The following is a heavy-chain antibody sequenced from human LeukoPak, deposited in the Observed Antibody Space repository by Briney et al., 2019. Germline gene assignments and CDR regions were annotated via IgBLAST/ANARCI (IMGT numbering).Heavy chain of an antibody. CDR1: GGSVSDYY. CDR2: IYYTGT. J-gene: IGHJ4*02. Sequence: SETLSLTCTVSGGSVSDYYWGWIRQSPGKRLEWIGYIYYTGTSYNPSLKSRVTISADTSKNQFSLNLSSVTAADTAVYYCASRKLGNDYWGQGTLVTVSS. CDR3: ASRKLGNDY. D-gene: IGHD7-27*01. V-gene: IGHV4-59*02.